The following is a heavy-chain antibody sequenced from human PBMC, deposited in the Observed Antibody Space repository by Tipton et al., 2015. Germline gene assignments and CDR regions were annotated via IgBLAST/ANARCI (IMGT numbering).Heavy chain of an antibody. J-gene: IGHJ4*02. CDR2: IYYDGST. Sequence: TLSLTCSVSGGSVSSGNYYWSWIRQPPGKGLEWLGYIYYDGSTYYNPSLESRVTLSVDMSKNQFSLRLSSVTAADTAVYFCARGTGYYFDSSGYYRNTRFDHWGQGALVTVSS. CDR1: GGSVSSGNYY. V-gene: IGHV4-61*01. D-gene: IGHD3-22*01. CDR3: ARGTGYYFDSSGYYRNTRFDH.